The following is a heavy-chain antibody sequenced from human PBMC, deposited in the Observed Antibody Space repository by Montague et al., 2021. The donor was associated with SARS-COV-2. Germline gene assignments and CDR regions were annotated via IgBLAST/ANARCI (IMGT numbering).Heavy chain of an antibody. CDR2: VHYTGST. V-gene: IGHV4-59*01. CDR3: ARAQNICFIANCVNYFDV. Sequence: SETLSLTCEVSGGSIRSYYWSWIRQSPGKGLEWIGYVHYTGSTKYNPSLQTRVTLSLDTPKNHFSLRLNSVTAADTAVYYCARAQNICFIANCVNYFDVWGLGALVSVSS. J-gene: IGHJ4*02. CDR1: GGSIRSYY. D-gene: IGHD1-1*01.